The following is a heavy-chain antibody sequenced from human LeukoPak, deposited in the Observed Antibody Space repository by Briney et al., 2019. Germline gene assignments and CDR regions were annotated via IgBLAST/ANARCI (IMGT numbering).Heavy chain of an antibody. J-gene: IGHJ5*02. V-gene: IGHV3-74*01. CDR2: IKSDGSST. Sequence: GRSLRLSCAASGFTFSNYWMHWVRQAPGKGLVWVSRIKSDGSSTSYADSVKGRFTISRDNAKNTLYVQMNSLRAEDTAVYYCARESGYHGSGFDPWGQGTLVIVSS. CDR1: GFTFSNYW. CDR3: ARESGYHGSGFDP. D-gene: IGHD3-10*01.